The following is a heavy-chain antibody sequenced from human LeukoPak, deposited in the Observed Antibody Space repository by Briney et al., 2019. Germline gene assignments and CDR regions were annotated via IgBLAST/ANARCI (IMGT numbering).Heavy chain of an antibody. J-gene: IGHJ4*02. CDR2: IWYDGSNK. CDR1: GFTFSSYG. D-gene: IGHD2-2*01. Sequence: GGSLRLSCAASGFTFSSYGMHWVRQAPGKGLEWVAVIWYDGSNKYYADSVEGRFTISRDNSKNTLYLQMNSLRAEDTAVYYCARGVPAAMAVDYWGQGTLVTVSS. V-gene: IGHV3-33*01. CDR3: ARGVPAAMAVDY.